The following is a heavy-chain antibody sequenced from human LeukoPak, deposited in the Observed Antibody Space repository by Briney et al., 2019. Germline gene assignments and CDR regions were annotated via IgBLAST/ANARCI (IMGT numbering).Heavy chain of an antibody. J-gene: IGHJ6*03. CDR1: GFTFRSYA. V-gene: IGHV3-30*04. D-gene: IGHD6-19*01. CDR2: ISFDGSNR. CDR3: ASHPKIAVAGYQYYMDV. Sequence: GGSLRLSCTASGFTFRSYAMHWVRQAPGKGLEWVAVISFDGSNRYYADSVKGRFTISRDNSKNTLYLQMNSLRTEDTAVYYCASHPKIAVAGYQYYMDVWGKGTTVTVSS.